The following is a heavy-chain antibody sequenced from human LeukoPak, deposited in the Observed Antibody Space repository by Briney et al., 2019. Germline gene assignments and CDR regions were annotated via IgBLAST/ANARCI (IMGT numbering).Heavy chain of an antibody. CDR2: IGSSSIYI. Sequence: PGGSLRLSCAASGFTFSSYRMNWVRQAPGKGLEWVSSIGSSSIYIYYADSLKGRFTISRDNAKNSLYLQMNSLRAEDTAVYYCARDPEGGYNFHFDSWGQGTLVTVSS. CDR3: ARDPEGGYNFHFDS. CDR1: GFTFSSYR. D-gene: IGHD5-24*01. V-gene: IGHV3-21*01. J-gene: IGHJ4*02.